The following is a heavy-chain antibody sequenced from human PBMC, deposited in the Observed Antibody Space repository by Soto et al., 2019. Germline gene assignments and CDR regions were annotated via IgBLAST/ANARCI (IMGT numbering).Heavy chain of an antibody. CDR3: ARHYFHNALVLIDATINWFDP. D-gene: IGHD2-15*01. CDR1: GGSISSSDYY. Sequence: SETLSLTCTVSGGSISSSDYYWGWIRQPPGKGLEWIGSIHYSGTNYYTPSLKSRVTISVDTSKNQFSLKLSSVTAADTAVYYCARHYFHNALVLIDATINWFDPWGQGTLVTVSP. J-gene: IGHJ5*02. V-gene: IGHV4-39*01. CDR2: IHYSGTN.